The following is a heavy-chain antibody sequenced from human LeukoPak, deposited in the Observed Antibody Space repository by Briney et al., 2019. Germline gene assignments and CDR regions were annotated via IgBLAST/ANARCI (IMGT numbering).Heavy chain of an antibody. D-gene: IGHD6-6*01. CDR1: GGSISNYY. V-gene: IGHV4-4*07. Sequence: PSETLSLTCTVCGGSISNYYWSWFRQPAGKGLEWIGHIYTTGITNYNPSLKSRVTMSVDTSKNQFSLKLSSVTAADTAVYYCARDSSSPDAFDIWGQGTMVTVSS. CDR2: IYTTGIT. CDR3: ARDSSSPDAFDI. J-gene: IGHJ3*02.